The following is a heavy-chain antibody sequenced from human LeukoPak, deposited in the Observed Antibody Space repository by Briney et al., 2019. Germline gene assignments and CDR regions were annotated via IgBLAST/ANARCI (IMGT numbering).Heavy chain of an antibody. CDR1: GYTFTSYG. J-gene: IGHJ6*04. Sequence: ASVKVSCKASGYTFTSYGISWVRQAPGQGLEWMGWISAYNGNTNYAQKLQGRVTMTTDTSTSTAYMELRSLRSDDTAVYYCARSEFYGSGSYYLFYPRTYGMDVWGKGTTVTVSS. D-gene: IGHD3-10*01. V-gene: IGHV1-18*04. CDR2: ISAYNGNT. CDR3: ARSEFYGSGSYYLFYPRTYGMDV.